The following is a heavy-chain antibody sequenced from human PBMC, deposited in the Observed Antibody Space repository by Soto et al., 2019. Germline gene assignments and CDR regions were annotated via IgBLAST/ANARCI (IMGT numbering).Heavy chain of an antibody. CDR3: AMSRYGDYAFDY. J-gene: IGHJ4*02. D-gene: IGHD4-17*01. V-gene: IGHV3-49*04. Sequence: QRGGSLRVSCTASGFTFGDYAMSWVRQAPGKGLEWISFIRNKAYRGTTKYAASVRGRFTISRDDSKSIAYLQMNSLKTEDTAVYYCAMSRYGDYAFDYWGQGTLVTVSS. CDR1: GFTFGDYA. CDR2: IRNKAYRGTT.